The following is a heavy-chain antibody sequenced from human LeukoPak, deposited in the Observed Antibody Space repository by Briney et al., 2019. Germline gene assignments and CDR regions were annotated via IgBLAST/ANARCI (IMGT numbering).Heavy chain of an antibody. CDR1: GGSISSYY. V-gene: IGHV4-59*01. D-gene: IGHD6-13*01. Sequence: SETLSLTCTVSGGSISSYYWSWIRQPPGKGLEWIGYIYYSGSTNYNPSLKSRVTISVDTSKNQFSLKLSSVTAADTAVYYCARGGYSSSWYEKGWFDPWGQETLVTVSS. J-gene: IGHJ5*02. CDR2: IYYSGST. CDR3: ARGGYSSSWYEKGWFDP.